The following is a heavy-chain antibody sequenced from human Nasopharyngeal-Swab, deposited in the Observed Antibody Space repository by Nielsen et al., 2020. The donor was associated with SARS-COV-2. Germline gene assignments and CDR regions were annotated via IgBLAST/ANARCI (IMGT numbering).Heavy chain of an antibody. CDR2: ITGNGDTT. CDR1: GFTFSSFG. Sequence: GESLKISCAASGFTFSSFGMHWARQAPGKGLEWVSTITGNGDTTYYADSVKGRFTISRDNSENTVYLQMNSLRAEDTALYHCARPLSRDSTWTTEANWFDPWGQGTLVTVSS. J-gene: IGHJ5*02. CDR3: ARPLSRDSTWTTEANWFDP. V-gene: IGHV3-23*01. D-gene: IGHD6-13*01.